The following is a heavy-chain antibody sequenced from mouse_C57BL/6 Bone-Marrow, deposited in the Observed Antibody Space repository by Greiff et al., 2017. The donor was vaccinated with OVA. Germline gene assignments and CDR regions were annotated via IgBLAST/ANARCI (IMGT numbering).Heavy chain of an antibody. CDR2: IHPNSGST. D-gene: IGHD2-1*01. CDR1: GYTFTSYW. CDR3: ARGGRGNYGGVDY. V-gene: IGHV1-64*01. Sequence: QVQLQQPGAELVKPGASVKLSCKASGYTFTSYWMHWVKQRPGQGLEWIGMIHPNSGSTNYNEKFKSKATLTVDKSSSTAYVQLSSLTSEDSAVYYCARGGRGNYGGVDYWGQGTSVTVSS. J-gene: IGHJ4*01.